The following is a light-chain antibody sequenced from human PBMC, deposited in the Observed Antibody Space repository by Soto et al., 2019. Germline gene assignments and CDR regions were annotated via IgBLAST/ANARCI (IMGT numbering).Light chain of an antibody. CDR3: QQYGSSPIT. CDR1: QSVSSSY. Sequence: EIVMTQSPASLSVSPLGIVTLSFMASQSVSSSYLAWYQQKPGQAPRLLIYGASSRATGIPDRFSGSGSGTDFTLTISRLEPEDFAVYYCQQYGSSPITFGQGTRLEI. CDR2: GAS. V-gene: IGKV3-20*01. J-gene: IGKJ5*01.